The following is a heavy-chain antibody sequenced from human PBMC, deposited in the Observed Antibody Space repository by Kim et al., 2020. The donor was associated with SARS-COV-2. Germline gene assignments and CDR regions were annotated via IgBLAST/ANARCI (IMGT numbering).Heavy chain of an antibody. D-gene: IGHD3-16*02. Sequence: LKSRVTISVDTSKSQFSLKLSSVTAADTAVYYCARSPFVWGSYRYTPFDYWGQGTLVTVSS. J-gene: IGHJ4*02. V-gene: IGHV4-31*02. CDR3: ARSPFVWGSYRYTPFDY.